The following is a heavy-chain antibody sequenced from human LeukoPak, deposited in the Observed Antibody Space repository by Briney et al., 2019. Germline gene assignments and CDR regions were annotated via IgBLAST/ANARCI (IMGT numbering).Heavy chain of an antibody. J-gene: IGHJ4*02. Sequence: TGGSLRLSCAASGFTFSSYWMSWVRQAPGKGLEWVANIKQDGSEKYYVDSVKGRFTVSRDNAKNTLYLQMNSLRAEDTAVYYCAIDKPNFIAAAGTPQVDYWGQGTLVTVSS. CDR3: AIDKPNFIAAAGTPQVDY. CDR1: GFTFSSYW. V-gene: IGHV3-7*01. D-gene: IGHD6-13*01. CDR2: IKQDGSEK.